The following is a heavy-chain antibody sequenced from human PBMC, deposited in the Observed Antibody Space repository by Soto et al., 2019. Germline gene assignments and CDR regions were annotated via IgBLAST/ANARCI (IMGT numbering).Heavy chain of an antibody. CDR3: ARGGPVVPAAKVMAVGMDV. V-gene: IGHV4-31*03. CDR1: GGSISSGGYY. CDR2: IYYSGST. Sequence: SETLSLTCTVSGGSISSGGYYWSWIRQHPGKGLEWIGYIYYSGSTYYNPSLKSRVTISVDTSKNQFSLKLSSVTAADTAVYYCARGGPVVPAAKVMAVGMDVWGQGTTVTVSS. J-gene: IGHJ6*02. D-gene: IGHD2-2*01.